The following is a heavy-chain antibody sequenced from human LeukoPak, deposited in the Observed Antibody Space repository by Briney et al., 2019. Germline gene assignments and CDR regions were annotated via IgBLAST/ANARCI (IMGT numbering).Heavy chain of an antibody. CDR3: AKAWYGSGSYYFDY. CDR1: GFTFSSYA. J-gene: IGHJ4*02. Sequence: PWGSLRLSCAASGFTFSSYAMSWVRQAPGKGLEWVSAISGSGGSTYYADSVKGRFTISRDNSKNTLYLQMNSLRAEDTAVYYCAKAWYGSGSYYFDYWGQGTLVTVSS. CDR2: ISGSGGST. V-gene: IGHV3-23*01. D-gene: IGHD3-10*01.